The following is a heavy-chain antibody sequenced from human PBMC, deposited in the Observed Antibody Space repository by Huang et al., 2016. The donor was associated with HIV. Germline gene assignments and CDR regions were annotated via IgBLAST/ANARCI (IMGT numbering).Heavy chain of an antibody. Sequence: EVQLVESGGGLVQPGGSLRLSCAASGFTFSSYWMHWVRQAPGKGLVWVSRSNGDGSSTNYAYSVKGRFTMSRDNAKNTLYVQVNSLRAEDTAVYYCARGTRLTGLWYFDLWGRGTLVIVSS. CDR2: SNGDGSST. J-gene: IGHJ2*01. V-gene: IGHV3-74*01. D-gene: IGHD7-27*01. CDR3: ARGTRLTGLWYFDL. CDR1: GFTFSSYW.